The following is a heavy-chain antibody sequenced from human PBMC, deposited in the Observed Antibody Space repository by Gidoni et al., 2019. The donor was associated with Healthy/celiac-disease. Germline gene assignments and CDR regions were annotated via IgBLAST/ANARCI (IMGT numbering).Heavy chain of an antibody. Sequence: QLQLQGSGPGLVKPSETLSLTCTVSGGSISSSSYYWGWIRQAPGKGLEWIGTIYYSGSTYYNPSLKSRVTISVDTSKNQFSLKLSSVTAADTAVYYCARWVGSGWYYFDYWGQGTLVTVSS. CDR1: GGSISSSSYY. CDR3: ARWVGSGWYYFDY. D-gene: IGHD6-19*01. CDR2: IYYSGST. J-gene: IGHJ4*02. V-gene: IGHV4-39*07.